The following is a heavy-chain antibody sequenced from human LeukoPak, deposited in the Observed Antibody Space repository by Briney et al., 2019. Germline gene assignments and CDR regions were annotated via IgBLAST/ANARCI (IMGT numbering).Heavy chain of an antibody. CDR1: GYTLTELS. Sequence: GASVKVSCKVSGYTLTELSMHWVRQAPGKGLELVGGFNPEDGETIYAQKFRGRVTMTEDTSTDTAYMELSSLRSEDTAVYYCAIWRWELPYFDYWGQGTLVTVSS. V-gene: IGHV1-24*01. CDR3: AIWRWELPYFDY. CDR2: FNPEDGET. J-gene: IGHJ4*02. D-gene: IGHD1-26*01.